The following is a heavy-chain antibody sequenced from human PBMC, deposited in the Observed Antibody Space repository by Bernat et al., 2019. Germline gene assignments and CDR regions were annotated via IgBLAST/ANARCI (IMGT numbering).Heavy chain of an antibody. J-gene: IGHJ4*02. Sequence: QLQLQESGPGLLKPSETLSLTCTVSGASISSSSYYWGWIRQPPGKGLEWIVSIYYSGSTYYNLSLKSRVTISVDTSKNQFSLKLSSVTAADTAVYYCASLYYDILTDYYFDYWGQGTLVTVSS. CDR1: GASISSSSYY. CDR3: ASLYYDILTDYYFDY. D-gene: IGHD3-9*01. V-gene: IGHV4-39*01. CDR2: IYYSGST.